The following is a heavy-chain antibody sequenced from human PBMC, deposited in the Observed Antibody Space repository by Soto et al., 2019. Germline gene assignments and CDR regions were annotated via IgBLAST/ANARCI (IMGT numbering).Heavy chain of an antibody. CDR3: ARDGSTSWYSYDYHGMDV. D-gene: IGHD5-18*01. Sequence: VQLVESGGGVVQPGGSLRLSCAASGFTFSYYGFHWVRQAPGKGLEWVAVMHTGGNEKYYVDSVKGRFTISRDNARNSLYLQMSSLRAEDTALYYCARDGSTSWYSYDYHGMDVWGQGTTVTVSS. J-gene: IGHJ6*02. CDR1: GFTFSYYG. V-gene: IGHV3-7*03. CDR2: MHTGGNEK.